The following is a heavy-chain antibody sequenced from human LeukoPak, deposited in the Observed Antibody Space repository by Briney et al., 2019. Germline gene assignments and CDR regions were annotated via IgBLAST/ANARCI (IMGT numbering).Heavy chain of an antibody. CDR1: GYTFTSYG. CDR2: ISAYNGNT. V-gene: IGHV1-18*01. CDR3: ARDRYYFDSSDYYFFDY. D-gene: IGHD3-22*01. Sequence: ASVKVSCKASGYTFTSYGISWVRQAPGQGLEWMGWISAYNGNTNYAQKLQGRVTMTTDTPTNTAYMELRSLRSDDAAVYYCARDRYYFDSSDYYFFDYWGQGALVTVSS. J-gene: IGHJ4*02.